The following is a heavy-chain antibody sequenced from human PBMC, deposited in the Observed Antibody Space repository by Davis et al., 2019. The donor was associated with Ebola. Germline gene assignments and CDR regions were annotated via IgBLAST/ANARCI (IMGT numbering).Heavy chain of an antibody. CDR2: IYYNGRT. D-gene: IGHD1-26*01. Sequence: SETLSLTCSVSGGSISSGTYYWGWVRQPPGKGLEWIGAIYYNGRTHYNSSLESRVTISLDTSKNQFSLKLTSVTAEDTAVYYCARSGSSFGADAFDIWGQGTVVTVSS. CDR3: ARSGSSFGADAFDI. J-gene: IGHJ3*02. V-gene: IGHV4-39*07. CDR1: GGSISSGTYY.